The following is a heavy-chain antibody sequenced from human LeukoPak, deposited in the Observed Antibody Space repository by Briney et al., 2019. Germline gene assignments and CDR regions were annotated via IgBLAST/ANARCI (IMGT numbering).Heavy chain of an antibody. CDR1: GYTFTGYY. D-gene: IGHD3-22*01. CDR2: INPNSGGT. J-gene: IGHJ5*02. V-gene: IGHV1-2*02. CDR3: ARDYYDSSGYSRFDP. Sequence: ASVKVSCKASGYTFTGYYMHWVRQAPGQGLEWMGWINPNSGGTDYARKFQGRVTMTRDTSISTAYMEVSRLRSDDTAVYYCARDYYDSSGYSRFDPWGQGTLVTVSS.